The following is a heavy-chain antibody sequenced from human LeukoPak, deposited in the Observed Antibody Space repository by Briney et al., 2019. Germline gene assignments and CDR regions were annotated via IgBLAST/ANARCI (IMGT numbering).Heavy chain of an antibody. Sequence: SGGSLRLSCAASGFTFSDYYMSWIRQAPGKGLEWVSYISSSSSYTNYADSVKGRFTISRDNAKNSLYLQMNSLRAEDTAVYYCARVVCSGGSCFADYWGQGTLVTVSS. CDR3: ARVVCSGGSCFADY. V-gene: IGHV3-11*06. CDR2: ISSSSSYT. D-gene: IGHD2-15*01. J-gene: IGHJ4*02. CDR1: GFTFSDYY.